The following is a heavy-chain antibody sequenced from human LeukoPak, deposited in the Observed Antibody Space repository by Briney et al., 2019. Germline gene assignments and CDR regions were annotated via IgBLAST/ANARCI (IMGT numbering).Heavy chain of an antibody. CDR1: GYTFTGYY. V-gene: IGHV1-2*02. J-gene: IGHJ4*02. D-gene: IGHD2-2*01. CDR2: INPNSGGT. Sequence: GASVKVSCKASGYTFTGYYMHWVRQAPGQGLEWRGWINPNSGGTNYAQKFQGRVTMTRDTSISTAYMELSRLRSDDTAVYYCARDLGYCSSTSCYGSDYWGQGTLVTVSS. CDR3: ARDLGYCSSTSCYGSDY.